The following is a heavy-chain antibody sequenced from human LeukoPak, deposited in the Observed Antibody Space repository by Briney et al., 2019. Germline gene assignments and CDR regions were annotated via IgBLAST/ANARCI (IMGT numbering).Heavy chain of an antibody. CDR1: GFTLSSYA. V-gene: IGHV3-23*01. CDR2: ISVSGGSI. Sequence: GGSLRLSCAASGFTLSSYAMSWVRQAPGKGLEWVSAISVSGGSIYYADSVKGRFTISRDNSKNTLYLQMNSLRAEDTAVYYCAKDVSVTSSWNFDLWGRGTLVTVSS. D-gene: IGHD4-17*01. J-gene: IGHJ2*01. CDR3: AKDVSVTSSWNFDL.